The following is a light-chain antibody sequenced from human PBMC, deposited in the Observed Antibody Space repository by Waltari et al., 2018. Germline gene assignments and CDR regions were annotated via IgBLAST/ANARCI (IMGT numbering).Light chain of an antibody. CDR2: AAS. CDR1: QSISSY. J-gene: IGKJ2*01. V-gene: IGKV1-39*01. Sequence: DIQMTQSPSSLSASVGDRVTITCRASQSISSYLNWYQQKPGKAPKLLIYAASSLQSGDPSRFSGSGSGTDFTLAISSLQPEDFATYYCRQSYSTPPYTFGQGTKLEIK. CDR3: RQSYSTPPYT.